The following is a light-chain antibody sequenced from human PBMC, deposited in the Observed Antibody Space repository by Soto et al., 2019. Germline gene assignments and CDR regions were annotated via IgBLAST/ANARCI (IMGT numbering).Light chain of an antibody. CDR2: DNN. V-gene: IGLV1-51*01. CDR1: SSNIGNNF. Sequence: QSVLTQPPSMSAAPGQKVTISCSGTSSNIGNNFVSWYQQVPGTAPKLLTYDNNKRPSGIPDRFSDSRSGTSATLDITGLQTGDEANYYCAAWDSSLSAVVFGGGTKVTVL. J-gene: IGLJ2*01. CDR3: AAWDSSLSAVV.